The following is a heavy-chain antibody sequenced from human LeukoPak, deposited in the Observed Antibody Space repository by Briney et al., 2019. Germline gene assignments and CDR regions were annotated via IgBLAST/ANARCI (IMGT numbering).Heavy chain of an antibody. CDR2: IYGGGTNT. V-gene: IGHV3-23*01. J-gene: IGHJ4*02. Sequence: GGSLRLSCAGSGFIFSSFAMTWVRQAPGKGLEWVSTIYGGGTNTFYADSVKGRFTISRDDSKNMQFPEMDSLRPEDTAVYFCAKRITEAAGIYFDYWGQGTLVTVSS. CDR3: AKRITEAAGIYFDY. CDR1: GFIFSSFA. D-gene: IGHD6-19*01.